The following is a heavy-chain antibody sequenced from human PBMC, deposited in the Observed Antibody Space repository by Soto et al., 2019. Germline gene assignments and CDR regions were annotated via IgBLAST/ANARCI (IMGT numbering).Heavy chain of an antibody. CDR1: GFTFSSYG. Sequence: QVQLVESGGGVVQPGRSLRLSCAASGFTFSSYGMHWVRQAPGKGLEWVAVISDDGSNKYYADSLKGRVTISRDNSKNTLYLQMNSLRAEGTAVYYCAKEWVYDTSGWSFDYWGQGTLVTVSS. J-gene: IGHJ4*02. CDR3: AKEWVYDTSGWSFDY. CDR2: ISDDGSNK. D-gene: IGHD3-22*01. V-gene: IGHV3-30*18.